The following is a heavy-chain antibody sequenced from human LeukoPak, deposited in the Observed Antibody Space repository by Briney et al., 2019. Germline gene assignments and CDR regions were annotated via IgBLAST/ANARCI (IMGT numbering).Heavy chain of an antibody. V-gene: IGHV3-21*01. D-gene: IGHD3-10*01. CDR2: ISSSSSYI. CDR1: GFTFSSYS. CDR3: ARDFFPETWFGELSYRGQNWFDP. Sequence: GGSLRLSCAASGFTFSSYSMNWVRQAPGKGLEWVSSISSSSSYIYYADSVKGRFTISRDNAKNSLYLQMNSLRAEDTAVYYCARDFFPETWFGELSYRGQNWFDPWGQGTLVTVSS. J-gene: IGHJ5*02.